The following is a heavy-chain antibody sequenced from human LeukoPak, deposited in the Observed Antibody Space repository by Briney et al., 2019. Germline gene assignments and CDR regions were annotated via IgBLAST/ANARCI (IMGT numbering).Heavy chain of an antibody. CDR2: INTDGSTT. CDR1: GFTFSDYW. V-gene: IGHV3-7*01. Sequence: GGSLRLSCAASGFTFSDYWLDWVRQAPGQGLEWVANINTDGSTTNYVESVRGRFTISRDNTRNSLSLQMNNLRDEDTAVYYCARNRGGQQFDCWGQGTLLTVSS. J-gene: IGHJ4*02. CDR3: ARNRGGQQFDC. D-gene: IGHD3-10*01.